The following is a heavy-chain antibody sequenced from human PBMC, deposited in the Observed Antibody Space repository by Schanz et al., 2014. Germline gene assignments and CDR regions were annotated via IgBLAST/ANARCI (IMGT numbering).Heavy chain of an antibody. CDR1: GYTFTGYY. J-gene: IGHJ4*02. Sequence: QVQLVQSGAEVKKPGASVKVSCKASGYTFTGYYMHWVRQAPGQGLEWMGWINTNTGHPTYAQGFRGRFVFSMDTSVSTAYLQISSLKTADTAVYYCARDLTFAVGYENIPHFDYWGQGTLVTVSS. D-gene: IGHD5-12*01. CDR2: INTNTGHP. V-gene: IGHV7-4-1*02. CDR3: ARDLTFAVGYENIPHFDY.